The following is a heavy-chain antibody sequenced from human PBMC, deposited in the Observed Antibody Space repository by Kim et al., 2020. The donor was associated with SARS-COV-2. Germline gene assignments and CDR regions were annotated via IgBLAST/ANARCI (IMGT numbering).Heavy chain of an antibody. CDR3: AKDPMVRGIRGYFDY. V-gene: IGHV3-23*01. CDR2: ISDSGAFT. Sequence: GGSLRLSCAASGFTFINYTMTWVRQAPGKGLESVSTISDSGAFTYYADSVRGRFTISRDNSKNTLYLQMSSLRAEDTAIYYCAKDPMVRGIRGYFDYWGQGALVTVSS. CDR1: GFTFINYT. J-gene: IGHJ4*02. D-gene: IGHD3-10*01.